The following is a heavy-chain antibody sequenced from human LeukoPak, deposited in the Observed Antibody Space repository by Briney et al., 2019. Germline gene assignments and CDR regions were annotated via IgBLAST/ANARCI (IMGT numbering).Heavy chain of an antibody. CDR2: INHSGTP. D-gene: IGHD1-1*01. V-gene: IGHV4-34*01. CDR3: AGGDGIDNWFDP. J-gene: IGHJ5*02. Sequence: SESLSLTCAVYGGSFSGYYWSGIRQTPEKGREWMGEINHSGTPNYNPPLKSRVTISVDPSKNHFSLTLSPVTAAGTAVYFCAGGDGIDNWFDPWGQGTLVTVSS. CDR1: GGSFSGYY.